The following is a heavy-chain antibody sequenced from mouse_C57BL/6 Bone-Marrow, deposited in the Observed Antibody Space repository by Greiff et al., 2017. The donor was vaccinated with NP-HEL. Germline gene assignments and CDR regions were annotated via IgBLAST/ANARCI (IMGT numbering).Heavy chain of an antibody. CDR2: IHPNSGST. D-gene: IGHD1-1*01. CDR1: GYTFTSYW. Sequence: QVQLQQPGAELVKPGASVKLSCKASGYTFTSYWMHWVKQRPGQGLEWIGMIHPNSGSTNYNEKFKSKATLTVDKSSSTAYMQLSSLTSEDSAVYYCARGTVVADWYFDVWGTGTTVTAAS. CDR3: ARGTVVADWYFDV. V-gene: IGHV1-64*01. J-gene: IGHJ1*03.